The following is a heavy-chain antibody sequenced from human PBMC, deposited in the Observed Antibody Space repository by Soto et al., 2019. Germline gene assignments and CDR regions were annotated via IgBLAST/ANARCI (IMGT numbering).Heavy chain of an antibody. V-gene: IGHV1-18*01. CDR2: ISAYNGNT. Sequence: ASVKVSCKASGYTFTSYGISWVRQAPGQGLEWMGWISAYNGNTNYAQKLQGRVTMTTDTSTSTAYMELRSLRSDDTAVYYCARDPMVRGVISFDPWGQGTLVTVSS. J-gene: IGHJ5*02. D-gene: IGHD3-10*01. CDR3: ARDPMVRGVISFDP. CDR1: GYTFTSYG.